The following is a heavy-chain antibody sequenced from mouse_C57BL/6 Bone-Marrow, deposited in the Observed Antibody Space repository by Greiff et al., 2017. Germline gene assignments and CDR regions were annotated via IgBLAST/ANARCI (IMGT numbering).Heavy chain of an antibody. D-gene: IGHD4-1*01. Sequence: QVQLKESGAELMKPGASVKLSCKATGYTFTGYWIEWVKQRPGHGLEWIGEIFPGSGSTNYNETFTGKATFTADTSSNTTDMQLSSLTTEDSAIYYCARDIWDGWGYAMDYWGQGTSVTVSS. CDR3: ARDIWDGWGYAMDY. V-gene: IGHV1-9*01. CDR2: IFPGSGST. J-gene: IGHJ4*01. CDR1: GYTFTGYW.